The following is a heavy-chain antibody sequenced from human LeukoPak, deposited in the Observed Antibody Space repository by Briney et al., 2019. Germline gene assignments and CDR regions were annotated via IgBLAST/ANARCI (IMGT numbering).Heavy chain of an antibody. D-gene: IGHD5-24*01. CDR3: ARHRSKWLQSSFDY. Sequence: PSETLSLTCTVSGGSISHYYWSWIRQSPGKGLEWIGYIYYSGSTNYNPSLKSRVTISVDTSKNQFSLKLNSVTAADTAVYYCARHRSKWLQSSFDYWGQGTLVTVSS. CDR2: IYYSGST. CDR1: GGSISHYY. J-gene: IGHJ4*02. V-gene: IGHV4-59*08.